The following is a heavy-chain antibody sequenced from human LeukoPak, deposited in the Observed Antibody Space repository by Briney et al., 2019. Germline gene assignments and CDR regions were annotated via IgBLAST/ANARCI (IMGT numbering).Heavy chain of an antibody. J-gene: IGHJ4*02. CDR1: GGSISSGGYS. Sequence: SETLSLTCAVSGGSISSGGYSWSWIRQPPGKGLEWIGYIYHSGSTYYNPSLKSRVTISVDRSKNQFSLKLSSVTAADTAVCYCARALSGYVGYYFDYWGQGILVTVSS. D-gene: IGHD3-22*01. V-gene: IGHV4-30-2*01. CDR2: IYHSGST. CDR3: ARALSGYVGYYFDY.